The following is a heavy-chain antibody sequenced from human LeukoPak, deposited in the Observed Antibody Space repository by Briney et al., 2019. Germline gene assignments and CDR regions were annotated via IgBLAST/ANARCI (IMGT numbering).Heavy chain of an antibody. CDR1: GFTFSSYW. CDR2: IKQDGSEK. D-gene: IGHD2-21*01. Sequence: GGSLRLSCAASGFTFSSYWMSWVRQAPGKGLEWVANIKQDGSEKYYVDSVKGRFTISRDNAKNSLYLQMNSLRAEGTAVYYCARDLSAYCGGDCYYYYYYYMDVWGKGTTVTVSS. CDR3: ARDLSAYCGGDCYYYYYYYMDV. V-gene: IGHV3-7*01. J-gene: IGHJ6*03.